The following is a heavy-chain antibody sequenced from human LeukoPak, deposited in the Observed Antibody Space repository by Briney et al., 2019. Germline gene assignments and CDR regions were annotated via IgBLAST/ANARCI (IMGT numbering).Heavy chain of an antibody. D-gene: IGHD3-10*01. CDR2: IYPGDSDT. Sequence: GESLKISCKGSGYSFTSYWIGWVRQMPGKGLEWMGIIYPGDSDTRYSPSFQGQVTISADKSISTAYLQWSSLKASDTAMYYCARQVMVRGVIGVWFDPWGQGTLVTVSS. V-gene: IGHV5-51*01. CDR1: GYSFTSYW. J-gene: IGHJ5*02. CDR3: ARQVMVRGVIGVWFDP.